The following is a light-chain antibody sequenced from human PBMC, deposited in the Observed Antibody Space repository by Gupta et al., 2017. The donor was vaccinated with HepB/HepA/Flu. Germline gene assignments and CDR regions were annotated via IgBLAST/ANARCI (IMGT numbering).Light chain of an antibody. Sequence: DVQMTRSPSSLSASIGDIVIIFCRASQDIGSYLDWYKQKPGKAPKLLIYGASTWDTGVPSRFRGSGFGKHFTLTISGRQPEDFAPYFCQQCDSYPLFTFGHGTTV. J-gene: IGKJ3*01. CDR2: GAS. CDR1: QDIGSY. V-gene: IGKV1-17*01. CDR3: QQCDSYPLFT.